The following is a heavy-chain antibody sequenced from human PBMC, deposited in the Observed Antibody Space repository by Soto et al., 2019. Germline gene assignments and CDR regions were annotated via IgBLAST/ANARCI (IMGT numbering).Heavy chain of an antibody. Sequence: QVQLVESGGGMVQPGRSLRLSCAASGFTFSSYAMHWVRQAPGKGLEWVAVISYDGSNKYYADSVKGRFTISRDNSKNTLYLQMNSLRAEDTAVYYCAREGYSGYDFLYGMDVWGQGTTVTVSS. D-gene: IGHD5-12*01. CDR1: GFTFSSYA. CDR2: ISYDGSNK. CDR3: AREGYSGYDFLYGMDV. V-gene: IGHV3-30-3*01. J-gene: IGHJ6*02.